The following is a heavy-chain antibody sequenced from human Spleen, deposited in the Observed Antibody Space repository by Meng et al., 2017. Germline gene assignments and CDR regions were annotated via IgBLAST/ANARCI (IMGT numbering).Heavy chain of an antibody. Sequence: GSLKISCAASGFTFSSYAMSWVRQAPGKGLEWVSYISSSGSTIYYADSVKGRFTISRDNAKNSLYLQMNSLRAEDTAVYYCAREYYDSSGYYFDAFDIWGQGTMVTVSS. CDR1: GFTFSSYA. V-gene: IGHV3-48*04. J-gene: IGHJ3*02. CDR3: AREYYDSSGYYFDAFDI. D-gene: IGHD3-22*01. CDR2: ISSSGSTI.